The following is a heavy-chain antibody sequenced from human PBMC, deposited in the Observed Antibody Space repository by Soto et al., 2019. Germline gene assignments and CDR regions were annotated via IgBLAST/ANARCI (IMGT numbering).Heavy chain of an antibody. CDR1: GYTFTSCA. Sequence: GASVKVSCKTSGYTFTSCAIHWVRQARGQRLEWMGWINAGNGNTKYSQKFEGRVTITRAKSASTAYMEVSSLTSEDTAVYYCTRGDFWSGYRPDYYGMDVWGQGTTVTVSS. CDR2: INAGNGNT. V-gene: IGHV1-3*01. J-gene: IGHJ6*02. CDR3: TRGDFWSGYRPDYYGMDV. D-gene: IGHD3-3*01.